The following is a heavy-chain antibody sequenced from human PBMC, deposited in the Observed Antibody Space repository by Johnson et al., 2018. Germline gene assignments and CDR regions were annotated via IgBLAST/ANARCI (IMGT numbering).Heavy chain of an antibody. CDR1: GYSHTSYD. Sequence: QVQLVQSGAEIKKPGASVKVSCKASGYSHTSYDINWVRQVTGQGLEWMGWMNPKSGSGGNAQKLQDRVTMTRNISISTVYMELRSLTSEDTARDYCTSHPPVPSPEYFQHWGQGTLVIVSS. J-gene: IGHJ1*01. CDR2: MNPKSGSG. CDR3: TSHPPVPSPEYFQH. D-gene: IGHD4-17*01. V-gene: IGHV1-8*01.